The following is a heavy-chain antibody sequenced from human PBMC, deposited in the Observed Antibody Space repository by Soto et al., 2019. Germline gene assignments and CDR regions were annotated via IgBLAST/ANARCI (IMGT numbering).Heavy chain of an antibody. CDR1: GFTSYY. J-gene: IGHJ5*01. CDR3: ARSSGGVFGIIIEGSNGFGS. V-gene: IGHV1-46*01. Sequence: GGSLRLSCAASGFTSYYINWVRQAPGQGLEWMGIINPNGGSTRYAQKFQGRVTFTRDTPASTVYLELRSLRSDDTAFYYCARSSGGVFGIIIEGSNGFGSWGQGT. D-gene: IGHD1-26*01. CDR2: INPNGGST.